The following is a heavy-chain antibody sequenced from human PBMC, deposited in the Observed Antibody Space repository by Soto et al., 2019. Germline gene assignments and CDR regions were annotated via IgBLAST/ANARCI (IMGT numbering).Heavy chain of an antibody. CDR1: GGSISSGDYY. J-gene: IGHJ4*02. V-gene: IGHV4-30-4*01. Sequence: SETLSLTCTVSGGSISSGDYYWSWIRQPPGKGLEWIGYIYYSGSTYYNPSLKSRVTISADTSKNQFSLKLSSVTAADTAVYYCARGGDTAMMDWSQGTLVTVSS. CDR2: IYYSGST. D-gene: IGHD5-18*01. CDR3: ARGGDTAMMD.